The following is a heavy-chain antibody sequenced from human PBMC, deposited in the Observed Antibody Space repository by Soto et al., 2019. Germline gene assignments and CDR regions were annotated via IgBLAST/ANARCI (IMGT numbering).Heavy chain of an antibody. D-gene: IGHD3-10*01. CDR3: ARHSSGRSPGFDP. J-gene: IGHJ5*02. Sequence: GGSLRLSCAASGFTFSSYWMSWVRQAPGKGLEWVANIKQDGSEKYYVDSVKGRFTISRDNAKNSLYLQMNSLRAEDTAVYYCARHSSGRSPGFDPWGQGTLVTVSS. CDR1: GFTFSSYW. CDR2: IKQDGSEK. V-gene: IGHV3-7*01.